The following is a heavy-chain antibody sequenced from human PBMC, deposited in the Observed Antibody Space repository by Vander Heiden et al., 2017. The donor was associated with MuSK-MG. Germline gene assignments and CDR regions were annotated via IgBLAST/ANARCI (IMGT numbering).Heavy chain of an antibody. CDR1: GLTFSSYA. CDR3: AKFSTVTTLTAFDY. Sequence: EVQLLDSGAGLVQPGGSLRLSCAASGLTFSSYAMSVVSQAPGKGLEWVSAISGSGGSTYYADSVKGRFTISRDNSKNTLYLQMNSLRAEDTAVYYCAKFSTVTTLTAFDYWGQGTLVTVSS. D-gene: IGHD4-17*01. J-gene: IGHJ4*02. V-gene: IGHV3-23*01. CDR2: ISGSGGST.